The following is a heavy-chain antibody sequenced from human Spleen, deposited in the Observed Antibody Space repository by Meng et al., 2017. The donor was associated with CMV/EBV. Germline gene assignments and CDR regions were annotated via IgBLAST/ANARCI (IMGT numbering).Heavy chain of an antibody. J-gene: IGHJ4*02. CDR1: GYTFASYG. V-gene: IGHV1-18*01. CDR3: ARESGSYYNSHFDY. D-gene: IGHD1-26*01. Sequence: ASVQVSCKASGYTFASYGISWVRQAPGQGLEWMGWISAYNGNTNYAQKLQGRVTMTTDTSTSTAYMELRSLRSDDTAVYYCARESGSYYNSHFDYWGQGTLVTVSS. CDR2: ISAYNGNT.